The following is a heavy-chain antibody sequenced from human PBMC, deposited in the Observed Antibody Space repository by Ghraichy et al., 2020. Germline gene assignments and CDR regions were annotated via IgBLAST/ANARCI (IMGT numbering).Heavy chain of an antibody. V-gene: IGHV3-7*04. Sequence: GESLNISCAASGFTFSSYWMSWVRQAPGKGLEWVANIKQDGSEKYYVDSVKGRFTISRDNAKNSLYLQMNSLRAEDTAVYYCARVFINADRYYYYYGMDVWGQGTTVTVSS. CDR2: IKQDGSEK. D-gene: IGHD3-10*01. CDR3: ARVFINADRYYYYYGMDV. CDR1: GFTFSSYW. J-gene: IGHJ6*02.